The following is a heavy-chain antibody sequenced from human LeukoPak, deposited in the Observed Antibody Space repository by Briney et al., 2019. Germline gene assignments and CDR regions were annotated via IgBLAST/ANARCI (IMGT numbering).Heavy chain of an antibody. J-gene: IGHJ4*02. CDR3: ARGVVVVAATPPYFDY. CDR2: ISSSGSTI. Sequence: GGSLRLSCAASGFTFSDYYMSWIRQAPGKGLEWVSYISSSGSTIYYADSVKGRFTISRDNAKNSLYLQMNSLRAEDTAVYYCARGVVVVAATPPYFDYWGQGTLVTVYS. D-gene: IGHD2-15*01. V-gene: IGHV3-11*01. CDR1: GFTFSDYY.